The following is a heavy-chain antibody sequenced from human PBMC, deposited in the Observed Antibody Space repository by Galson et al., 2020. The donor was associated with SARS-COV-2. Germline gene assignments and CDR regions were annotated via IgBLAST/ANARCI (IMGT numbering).Heavy chain of an antibody. J-gene: IGHJ6*03. V-gene: IGHV4-34*01. CDR2: INHRGST. CDR1: GGSFRNYY. CDR3: ARGAEERRIVVVVPYYDSYMDV. Sequence: SETLSLTCAVYGGSFRNYYWTWIRQSPEKGLEWLGEINHRGSTNYNPYPKSRVAMSVEASKNQFYLMLSPMTAAVTAAYYCARGAEERRIVVVVPYYDSYMDVWGIRTSVTVSS. D-gene: IGHD2-21*01.